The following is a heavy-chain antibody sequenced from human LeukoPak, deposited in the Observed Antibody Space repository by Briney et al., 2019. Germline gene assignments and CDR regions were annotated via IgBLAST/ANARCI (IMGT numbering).Heavy chain of an antibody. D-gene: IGHD2-2*02. CDR1: GFTFSSYS. CDR3: AREGCSSTSCYTSVY. V-gene: IGHV3-21*01. J-gene: IGHJ4*02. Sequence: PGGSLRLSCAASGFTFSSYSMNWVRQAPGKGLEGVSSISSSSSYIYYADSVKGRFTLSRDNAKNSLYLQMNSLRAEDPAVYYCAREGCSSTSCYTSVYWGQGTLVTVSS. CDR2: ISSSSSYI.